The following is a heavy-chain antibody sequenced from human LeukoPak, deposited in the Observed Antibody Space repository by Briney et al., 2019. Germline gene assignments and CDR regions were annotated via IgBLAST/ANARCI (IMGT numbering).Heavy chain of an antibody. D-gene: IGHD3-10*01. CDR2: INPSGGT. V-gene: IGHV4-34*01. Sequence: PSETLSLTCVAYGGSFSGYFWSWIRQPPGKGLEWIGEINPSGGTGNNPSLRSRVTISKDTSKNQLSLKLSSVTAADTAVYYCARSTYYYGSGGVDWGQGTLVTVSS. J-gene: IGHJ4*02. CDR3: ARSTYYYGSGGVD. CDR1: GGSFSGYF.